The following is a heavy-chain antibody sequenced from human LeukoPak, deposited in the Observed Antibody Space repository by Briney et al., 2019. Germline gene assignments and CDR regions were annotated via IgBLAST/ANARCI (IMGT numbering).Heavy chain of an antibody. V-gene: IGHV1-8*01. J-gene: IGHJ4*02. CDR3: ARGRSGLAAAGTYDY. Sequence: ASVKVSCKASGYTFPSSDINWVRQAAGQGLEWMGWINPNSGRKGYAQTFQGRVTMTANTSISTAYMELRSLRFDATAVYYCARGRSGLAAAGTYDYWGQGTLLTVPS. D-gene: IGHD6-13*01. CDR2: INPNSGRK. CDR1: GYTFPSSD.